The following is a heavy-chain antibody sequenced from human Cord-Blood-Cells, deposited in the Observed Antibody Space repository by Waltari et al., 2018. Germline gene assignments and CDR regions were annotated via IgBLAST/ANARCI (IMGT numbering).Heavy chain of an antibody. CDR2: IYYSVST. CDR3: ARAQHGGGGWYFDL. CDR1: GGSISSGDYY. D-gene: IGHD6-13*01. Sequence: QVQLQESGPGLVKPSQTLSPTCTVSGGSISSGDYYWRWIRQPPGKGLEWIGYIYYSVSTYDNPALRRRFTMSVDTSKNQFSLKLSSVTAADTAVYYCARAQHGGGGWYFDLWGRGTLVTVAS. J-gene: IGHJ2*01. V-gene: IGHV4-30-4*08.